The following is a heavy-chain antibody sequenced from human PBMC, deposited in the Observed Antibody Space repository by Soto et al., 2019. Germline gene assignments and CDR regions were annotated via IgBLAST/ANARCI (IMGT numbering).Heavy chain of an antibody. Sequence: LETLSLTCAVSGGSISSSNWWSWVRQPPGKGLEWIGEIYHSGSTNYNPSLKSRVTISVDKSKNQFSLKLSSVTAADTAVYYCASLPATSDFDYWGQGTLVTVS. V-gene: IGHV4-4*02. J-gene: IGHJ4*02. CDR1: GGSISSSNW. CDR2: IYHSGST. D-gene: IGHD2-2*01. CDR3: ASLPATSDFDY.